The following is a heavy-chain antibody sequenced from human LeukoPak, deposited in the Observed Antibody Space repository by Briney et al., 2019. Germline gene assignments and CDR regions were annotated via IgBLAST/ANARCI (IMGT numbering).Heavy chain of an antibody. CDR3: ARWKMRDGYNYYFDY. V-gene: IGHV4-31*03. J-gene: IGHJ4*02. Sequence: PSETLSLTCTVSGGSISSGGYYWSWIRQHPGKGLEWIGYIYYSGSTYYNPSLKSRVTISVDTSKNQFSLKLSSVTAADTAVYYCARWKMRDGYNYYFDYWGQGTLVTVSS. CDR1: GGSISSGGYY. D-gene: IGHD5-24*01. CDR2: IYYSGST.